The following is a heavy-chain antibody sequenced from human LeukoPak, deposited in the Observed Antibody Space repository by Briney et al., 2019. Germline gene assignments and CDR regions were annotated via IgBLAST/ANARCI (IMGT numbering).Heavy chain of an antibody. Sequence: ASVKVSCKASGFTFTSSAVQWVRQARGQRLEWIGWIVVGSGNTNYAQKFQERVTITRDMSTSTAYMELSSLRSEDTAVSYCAALDYDILTGYYKDYYFDYWGQGTLVTVSS. CDR3: AALDYDILTGYYKDYYFDY. CDR2: IVVGSGNT. CDR1: GFTFTSSA. J-gene: IGHJ4*02. D-gene: IGHD3-9*01. V-gene: IGHV1-58*01.